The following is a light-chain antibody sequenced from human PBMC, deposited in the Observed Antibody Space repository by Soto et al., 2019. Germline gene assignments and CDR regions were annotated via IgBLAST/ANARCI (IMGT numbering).Light chain of an antibody. CDR3: LQQSSCPPRT. CDR2: AAS. V-gene: IGKV1-17*01. J-gene: IGKJ4*01. CDR1: QGIRND. Sequence: DIQMTQSPSSLSASVEDRVTITCRASQGIRNDLGRYQQKPGKDPKRLIYAASSLQSGVPSRFSCSGSGTESTLTVSSLQPEDLATYYCLQQSSCPPRTFGGGTKVEIK.